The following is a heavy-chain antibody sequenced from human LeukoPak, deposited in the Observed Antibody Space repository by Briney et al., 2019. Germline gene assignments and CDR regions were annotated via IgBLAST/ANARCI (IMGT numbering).Heavy chain of an antibody. V-gene: IGHV1-46*01. J-gene: IGHJ4*02. CDR3: AREALGGAGGY. CDR1: GYTFTGYY. Sequence: GASVKVSCKASGYTFTGYYMHWVRQAPGQGLEWMGIINPSGGSTSYAQKFQGRVTMTRDTSTSTVYMELSSLRSEDTAVYYCAREALGGAGGYWGQGTLVTVSS. CDR2: INPSGGST. D-gene: IGHD4-23*01.